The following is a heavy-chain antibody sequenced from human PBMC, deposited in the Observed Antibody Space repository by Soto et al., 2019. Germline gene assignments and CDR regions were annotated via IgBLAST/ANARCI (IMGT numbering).Heavy chain of an antibody. J-gene: IGHJ4*02. V-gene: IGHV3-74*01. Sequence: GGSLRLSCAASGFTLSSYWMHWVRQAPGKGLVWVSRINSDGSSTSYADSVKGRFTITRDNAKNTLYLQMNSLRAEDTAVYYCERDPGTGYYDSSGYYYDWGQGTLVTVSS. CDR1: GFTLSSYW. CDR2: INSDGSST. CDR3: ERDPGTGYYDSSGYYYD. D-gene: IGHD3-22*01.